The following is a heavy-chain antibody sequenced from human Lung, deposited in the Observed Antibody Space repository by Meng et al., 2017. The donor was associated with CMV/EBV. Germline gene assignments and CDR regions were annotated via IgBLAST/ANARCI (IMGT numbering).Heavy chain of an antibody. CDR1: GFTFSSYA. CDR3: AKRLGGLLSSDADLDY. J-gene: IGHJ4*02. D-gene: IGHD3-10*01. Sequence: ESLKISXTASGFTFSSYAMSWVRQAPGKGLEWVSAISGSGGSTYYADSVKGRFTISRDNSKNTLYLQMNSLRAEDTAVYYCAKRLGGLLSSDADLDYWGQGTXVTVSS. CDR2: ISGSGGST. V-gene: IGHV3-23*01.